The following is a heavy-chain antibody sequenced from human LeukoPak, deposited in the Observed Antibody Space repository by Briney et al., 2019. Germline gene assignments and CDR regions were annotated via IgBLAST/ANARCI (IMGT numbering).Heavy chain of an antibody. CDR2: THHSGKT. CDR3: TTYYFDY. D-gene: IGHD4-11*01. Sequence: SETLSLTCSVSGDSIRNYYWNWVRQPPGKSLEWIGYTHHSGKTYYNPSLKSRVSTSVDTSKNQFSLKLSSVTAADTAVYYCTTYYFDYWGQGTLVTVSS. CDR1: GDSIRNYY. J-gene: IGHJ4*02. V-gene: IGHV4-59*12.